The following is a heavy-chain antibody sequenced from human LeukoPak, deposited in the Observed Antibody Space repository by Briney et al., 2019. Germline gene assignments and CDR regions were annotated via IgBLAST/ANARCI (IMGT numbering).Heavy chain of an antibody. CDR1: GGSISSSY. Sequence: SETLSLTCTVSGGSISSSYWSWIRQPPGKGLEWIGYIYYSGSTNYNPSLKSRVTISVDTSKNQFSLKLSSVTAADTAVYYCARRGYSYGCFDYWGQGTLVTVSS. V-gene: IGHV4-59*08. D-gene: IGHD5-18*01. J-gene: IGHJ4*02. CDR3: ARRGYSYGCFDY. CDR2: IYYSGST.